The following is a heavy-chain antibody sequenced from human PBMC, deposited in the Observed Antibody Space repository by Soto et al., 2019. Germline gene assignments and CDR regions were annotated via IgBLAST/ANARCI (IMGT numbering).Heavy chain of an antibody. CDR2: IYHSGST. V-gene: IGHV4-4*02. D-gene: IGHD5-12*01. CDR1: GGSISSSNW. Sequence: SETLSLTCAVSGGSISSSNWWSWVRQPPGKGLEWIGEIYHSGSTNYNPSLKSRVTISVDKSKNQFSLKLSSVTAADTAVYYCARSGDGYLRWYYFDHWGQATLVSVSS. CDR3: ARSGDGYLRWYYFDH. J-gene: IGHJ4*02.